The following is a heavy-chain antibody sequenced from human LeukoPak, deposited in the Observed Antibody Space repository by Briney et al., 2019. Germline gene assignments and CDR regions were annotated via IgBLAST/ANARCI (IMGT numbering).Heavy chain of an antibody. Sequence: GGSLRLSCAASGFTFSSCWLSWVRQAPGKGLEWVANINQDGSEKYYVDSVRGRFTISRDNAKNSLSLQMNSLRAEDTAVYYCVTTRPYYFDYWGQGTLVTVSS. CDR1: GFTFSSCW. D-gene: IGHD2-21*01. CDR3: VTTRPYYFDY. V-gene: IGHV3-7*01. J-gene: IGHJ4*02. CDR2: INQDGSEK.